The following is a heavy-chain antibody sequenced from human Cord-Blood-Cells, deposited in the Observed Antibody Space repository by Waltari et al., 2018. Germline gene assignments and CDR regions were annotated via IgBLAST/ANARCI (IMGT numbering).Heavy chain of an antibody. CDR1: GGSFSGYY. Sequence: QVQLQQWGAGLLKPAETLSLTCAVYGGSFSGYYCSWIRQPPGKGLEWIGEINHSGSTNYNPSLKSRVTISVDTSKNQFSLKLSSVTAADTAVYYCAMSDYSGWVDYWGQGTLVTVSS. CDR2: INHSGST. J-gene: IGHJ4*02. D-gene: IGHD4-4*01. CDR3: AMSDYSGWVDY. V-gene: IGHV4-34*01.